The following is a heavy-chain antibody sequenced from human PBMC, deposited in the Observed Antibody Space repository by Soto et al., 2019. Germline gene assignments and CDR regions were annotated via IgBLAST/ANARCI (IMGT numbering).Heavy chain of an antibody. V-gene: IGHV1-46*01. D-gene: IGHD2-15*01. CDR3: ARGRAGLTIVVVVADNCFVP. J-gene: IGHJ5*02. Sequence: GASVKVSSKASVDTCTSCYMHWMRQSPGQGLEWMRIINPSGGSTSYAEKFQGRVTMTRDTSTMAGYMELSSRMCDVSASYCCARGRAGLTIVVVVADNCFVPLRQGTLVSV. CDR1: VDTCTSCY. CDR2: INPSGGST.